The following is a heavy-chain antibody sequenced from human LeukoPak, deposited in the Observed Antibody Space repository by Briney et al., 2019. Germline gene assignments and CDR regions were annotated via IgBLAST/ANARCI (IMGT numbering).Heavy chain of an antibody. V-gene: IGHV3-74*01. CDR1: GFTFSSYW. Sequence: PGGSLRLSCAASGFTFSSYWMHWVRQAPGKGLVWVSRINSDGSSTSYADSVKGRFTISRDYSKNTLYLQMNSLRTEDTAVYYCARQDCSGGSCYLDYWGQGTLVTVSS. J-gene: IGHJ4*02. D-gene: IGHD2-15*01. CDR2: INSDGSST. CDR3: ARQDCSGGSCYLDY.